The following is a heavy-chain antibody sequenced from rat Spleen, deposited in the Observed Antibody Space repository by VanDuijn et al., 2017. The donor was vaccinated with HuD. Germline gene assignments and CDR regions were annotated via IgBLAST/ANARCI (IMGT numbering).Heavy chain of an antibody. CDR3: ARSDGTHYYLPFAN. V-gene: IGHV3-3*01. CDR2: VNSAGST. Sequence: EVQLQESGPGLVKPSQSLSLTCSVTGHSITSGYRWNWIRKFPGNRLEWMGYVNSAGSTIYNPSLESRISITRDPSKNQFFLQVNSVTTEDTGTYFCARSDGTHYYLPFANWGQGTLVTVSS. J-gene: IGHJ3*01. D-gene: IGHD1-12*02. CDR1: GHSITSGYR.